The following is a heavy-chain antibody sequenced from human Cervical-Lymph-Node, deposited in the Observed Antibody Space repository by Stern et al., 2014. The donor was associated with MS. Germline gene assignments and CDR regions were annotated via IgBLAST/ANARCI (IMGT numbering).Heavy chain of an antibody. D-gene: IGHD4-17*01. J-gene: IGHJ5*02. V-gene: IGHV4-4*02. Sequence: QVQLVESGPGLVKPSGTLSLTCAVSGGSISSSNWWSWVRQPPGKGLEWIGEIYHRGSTNYNPSLKRRVTISVDKSKNQFSLKLSSGTAADTAVYYCASTLRSKAYNWFDPWGQGTLVTVSS. CDR1: GGSISSSNW. CDR2: IYHRGST. CDR3: ASTLRSKAYNWFDP.